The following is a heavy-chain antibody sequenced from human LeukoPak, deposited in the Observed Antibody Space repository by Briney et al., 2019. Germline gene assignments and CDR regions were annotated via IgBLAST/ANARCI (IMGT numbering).Heavy chain of an antibody. CDR2: IHTGGSA. J-gene: IGHJ4*02. Sequence: SETLSLTCSVSGSSFNTYYWSWIRQPAGKGLEWIGRIHTGGSADYSPSLQSRVTISVDMSKKEFSLKLTSVTAADTAVYYCARDIVYLIDEDYGWGQGILVTVSS. D-gene: IGHD4-17*01. CDR3: ARDIVYLIDEDYG. V-gene: IGHV4-4*07. CDR1: GSSFNTYY.